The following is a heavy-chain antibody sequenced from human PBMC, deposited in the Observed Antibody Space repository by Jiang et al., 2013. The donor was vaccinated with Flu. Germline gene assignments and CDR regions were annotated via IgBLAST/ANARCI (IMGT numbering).Heavy chain of an antibody. Sequence: LLKPSETLSLTCAVYGGSFSGYHWSWIRQPPGKGLEWIGEINHSGSTNYNPSLKSRVTISVDTSKNQFSLKLSSVTAADTAVYYCARVRGTYYYYYGMDVWGQGTTVTVS. V-gene: IGHV4-34*01. CDR3: ARVRGTYYYYYGMDV. CDR2: INHSGST. CDR1: GGSFSGYH. J-gene: IGHJ6*02.